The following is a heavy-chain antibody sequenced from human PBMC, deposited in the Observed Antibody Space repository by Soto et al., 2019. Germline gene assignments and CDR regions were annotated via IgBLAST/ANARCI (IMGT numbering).Heavy chain of an antibody. CDR2: ISGGGGST. CDR3: AKDPTSYDSSAQFDS. Sequence: EVQLLESGGRLVQPGGSLRLSCAASGFSFSIYAMNWVRQAQGKGLEWVSGISGGGGSTYHADSVKGRFTISRDNSKNTLYLQMNSLRAEDTAVYYCAKDPTSYDSSAQFDSWGQGTLVTVSS. V-gene: IGHV3-23*01. CDR1: GFSFSIYA. D-gene: IGHD3-22*01. J-gene: IGHJ4*02.